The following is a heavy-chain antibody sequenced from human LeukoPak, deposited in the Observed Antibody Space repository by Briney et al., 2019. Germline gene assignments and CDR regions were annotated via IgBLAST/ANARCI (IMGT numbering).Heavy chain of an antibody. CDR2: ISYDGSNK. CDR3: AKDAAGGNDAFDI. Sequence: GGSLRLSCAASGFTFSSYAMHWVRQAPGKGLEWVAVISYDGSNKYYADSVKGRFTISRDNSKNTLYLQMNSLRAEDTAVYYCAKDAAGGNDAFDIWGQGAMVTVSS. J-gene: IGHJ3*02. V-gene: IGHV3-30*04. CDR1: GFTFSSYA. D-gene: IGHD6-19*01.